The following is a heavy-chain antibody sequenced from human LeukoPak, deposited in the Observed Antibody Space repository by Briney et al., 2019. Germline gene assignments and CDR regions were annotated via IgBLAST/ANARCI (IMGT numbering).Heavy chain of an antibody. CDR3: AREGDYYDSSGYMDY. CDR1: GGSINSGGYY. V-gene: IGHV4-31*03. D-gene: IGHD3-22*01. J-gene: IGHJ4*02. Sequence: PSQTLSLTCTVSGGSINSGGYYWSWIRQHPGKGLEWIGYIYYSGSTYYNPSLKSRVTISVDTSKNQFSLKLSSVTAADTAVYYCAREGDYYDSSGYMDYWGQGTLVTVSS. CDR2: IYYSGST.